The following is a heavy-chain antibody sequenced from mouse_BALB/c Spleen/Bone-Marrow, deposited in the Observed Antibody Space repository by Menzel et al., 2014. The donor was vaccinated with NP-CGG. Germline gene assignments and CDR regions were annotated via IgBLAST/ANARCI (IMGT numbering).Heavy chain of an antibody. CDR1: GFTFSDYY. J-gene: IGHJ3*01. CDR3: ARHDGIYAALFAY. CDR2: ISNGGTNT. Sequence: VESGGGLVQSGGSLKLSCTASGFTFSDYYMYWVRQTPEKRLEWVANISNGGTNTFYLDTVKGRFTISRDNAKNALYLQMSRLKSEDTAMYYCARHDGIYAALFAYFGQGTPATVSA. V-gene: IGHV5-12*01. D-gene: IGHD2-1*01.